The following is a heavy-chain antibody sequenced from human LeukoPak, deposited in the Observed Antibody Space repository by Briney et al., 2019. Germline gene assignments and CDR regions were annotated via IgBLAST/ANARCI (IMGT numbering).Heavy chain of an antibody. D-gene: IGHD6-13*01. V-gene: IGHV3-48*01. CDR1: GFTFSSYS. CDR2: ISANSGLI. J-gene: IGHJ4*02. CDR3: TRDGVGYHVPLDF. Sequence: PGGSLRLSCEASGFTFSSYSMNWVRQAPGKGLEWVSYISANSGLIYYADSVKGRFTISRDNAKNSLYLQMKSLRAEDTAVYYCTRDGVGYHVPLDFWGQGTLVTVSS.